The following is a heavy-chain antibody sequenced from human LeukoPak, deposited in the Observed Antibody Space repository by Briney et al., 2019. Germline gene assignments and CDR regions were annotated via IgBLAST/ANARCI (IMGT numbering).Heavy chain of an antibody. V-gene: IGHV1-69*05. J-gene: IGHJ6*03. CDR3: ARGRVDFWSGYYPPSPYYYMDV. D-gene: IGHD3-3*01. CDR2: IIPIFGTA. Sequence: ASVKVSCKASGGTFSSYAISWVRQAPGQGLEWMGGIIPIFGTANYAQKFQGRVTITTDESTSTAYMELSSLRSEDTAVYYCARGRVDFWSGYYPPSPYYYMDVWGKGTTVTVSS. CDR1: GGTFSSYA.